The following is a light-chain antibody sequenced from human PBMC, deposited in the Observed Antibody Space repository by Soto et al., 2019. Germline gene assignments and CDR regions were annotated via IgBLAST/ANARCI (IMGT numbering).Light chain of an antibody. J-gene: IGLJ2*01. CDR3: SSDTTTSTWV. CDR2: DVS. Sequence: QSALTQPASVSGSPGQSITISCTGTITDVGSSNYVSWYKQHPGKAPKLMIYDVSNRPSGVSNRFSGSKSGNTASLTISGLQAEDEADYYFSSDTTTSTWVFGGGTKLTVL. V-gene: IGLV2-14*01. CDR1: ITDVGSSNY.